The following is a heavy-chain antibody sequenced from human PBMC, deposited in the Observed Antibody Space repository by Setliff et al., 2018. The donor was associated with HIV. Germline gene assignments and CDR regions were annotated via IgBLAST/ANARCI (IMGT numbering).Heavy chain of an antibody. J-gene: IGHJ4*02. Sequence: ASVKVSCKGSGYTFTDYYLHWVQQAPGKGPEWMGRVDPEGGETRYAEKFQGRVTMTADTSTDTAYMESSSVRSEDTAVYYCATEGTPPRTSDFEYWGQGTLVTVSS. CDR2: VDPEGGET. D-gene: IGHD2-15*01. CDR1: GYTFTDYY. V-gene: IGHV1-69-2*01. CDR3: ATEGTPPRTSDFEY.